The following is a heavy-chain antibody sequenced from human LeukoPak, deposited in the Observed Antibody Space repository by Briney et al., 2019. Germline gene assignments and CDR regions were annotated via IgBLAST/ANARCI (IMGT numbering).Heavy chain of an antibody. CDR2: MNPNSADT. V-gene: IGHV1-8*01. CDR1: GYTLTVYG. D-gene: IGHD1-26*01. J-gene: IGHJ4*02. Sequence: ASVRVSCKVSGYTLTVYGITWVRQAPGQGLDWMRWMNPNSADTGYAQKFQGRVTMTRNTSIDTAYMDLSGLRSDDTAVYYCTRGSLSGSSRDYWGQGTLVTVSS. CDR3: TRGSLSGSSRDY.